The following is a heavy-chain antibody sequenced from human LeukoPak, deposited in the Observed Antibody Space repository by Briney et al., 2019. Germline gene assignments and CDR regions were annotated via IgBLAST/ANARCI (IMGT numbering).Heavy chain of an antibody. J-gene: IGHJ4*02. D-gene: IGHD2/OR15-2a*01. CDR2: ISWNSGSI. Sequence: PGRSLRLSCAASGFTFDDYAMHWVRQAPGKGLEWVSGISWNSGSIGYADSVKGRLTISRDNSKNTLYLQMNNLRAEDTAVYYCAREGPRGNSQFDYWGQGTLVTISS. CDR1: GFTFDDYA. V-gene: IGHV3-9*01. CDR3: AREGPRGNSQFDY.